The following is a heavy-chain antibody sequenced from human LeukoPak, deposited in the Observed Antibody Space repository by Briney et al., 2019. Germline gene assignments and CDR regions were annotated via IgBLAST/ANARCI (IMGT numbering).Heavy chain of an antibody. CDR2: IMQDGSEK. CDR3: ASTIQLWPFDY. V-gene: IGHV3-7*02. D-gene: IGHD5-18*01. Sequence: GGSLRLSCAASGFTFSSSWMSWVRQAPGKGLEWVANIMQDGSEKHYVDSVKGRFTISRDNAKNSLYLQMNSLRAEDTAVYFCASTIQLWPFDYWGQGTLVTVSS. CDR1: GFTFSSSW. J-gene: IGHJ4*02.